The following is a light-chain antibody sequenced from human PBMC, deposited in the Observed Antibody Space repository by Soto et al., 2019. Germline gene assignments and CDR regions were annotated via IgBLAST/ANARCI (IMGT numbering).Light chain of an antibody. CDR2: GAS. Sequence: EIVMTQSPGTLSVSPGERATLSCRASQSVSSNLAWYQHKPGQAPRRVIYGASTWGTDVPPRFTGSGSGTEFTLTISGLQSEDFAVYYCQQYNSWPITFGQGTRL. CDR1: QSVSSN. J-gene: IGKJ5*01. CDR3: QQYNSWPIT. V-gene: IGKV3D-15*01.